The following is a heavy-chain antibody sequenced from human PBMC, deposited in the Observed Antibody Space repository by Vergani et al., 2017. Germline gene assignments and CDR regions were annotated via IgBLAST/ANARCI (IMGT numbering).Heavy chain of an antibody. D-gene: IGHD6-13*01. Sequence: VQLVESGGGLVQPGGSLRLSCAASGFTFSSYGMHWVRQAPGKGLEWVAFIRYDGINKYYADSVKGRFTISRDNSKNTLYLQMNSLRAEDTAVYYCARSRSGSSLLGYWGQGTLVTVSS. J-gene: IGHJ4*02. CDR1: GFTFSSYG. V-gene: IGHV3-30*02. CDR3: ARSRSGSSLLGY. CDR2: IRYDGINK.